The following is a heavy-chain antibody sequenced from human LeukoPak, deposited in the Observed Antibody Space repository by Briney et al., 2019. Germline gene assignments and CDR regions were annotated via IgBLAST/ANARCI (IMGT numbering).Heavy chain of an antibody. D-gene: IGHD6-19*01. Sequence: SLKVSCKASGGTFISYAISWVRQTPGQGLEWMGGIIPIFGTANYAQKFQGRVTITADESTSTAYMELSSLRSEDTAVYYCASPGIAVAGFDYWGQGTLVTVSS. CDR2: IIPIFGTA. J-gene: IGHJ4*02. CDR3: ASPGIAVAGFDY. CDR1: GGTFISYA. V-gene: IGHV1-69*13.